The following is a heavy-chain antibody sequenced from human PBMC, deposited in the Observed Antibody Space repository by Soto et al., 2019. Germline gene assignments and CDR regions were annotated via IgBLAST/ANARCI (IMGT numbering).Heavy chain of an antibody. CDR3: VEAADYGLSWYFDL. Sequence: EVQLVESGGGLVQPGGSLRLSCAASGFTFSDHYMDWVRQAPGKGLEWVGRIRNKAKGYTTEYAAPVKDRFTISRDDSRNSLYLQMNSLKTEDTAVYYCVEAADYGLSWYFDLWGRGTLVTVSS. V-gene: IGHV3-72*01. CDR1: GFTFSDHY. CDR2: IRNKAKGYTT. J-gene: IGHJ2*01. D-gene: IGHD4-17*01.